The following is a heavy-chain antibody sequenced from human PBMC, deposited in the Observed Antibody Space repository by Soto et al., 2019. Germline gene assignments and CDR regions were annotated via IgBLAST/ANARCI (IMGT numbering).Heavy chain of an antibody. CDR1: GGSTSSDNY. J-gene: IGHJ5*01. CDR3: APGRCHSPQSHYLLNS. V-gene: IGHV4-30-4*01. CDR2: IYYSGNT. Sequence: TLSLTCTVSGGSTSSDNYWCWIRQPPGKGLVWIGHIYYSGNTDYNPSLKSRLAISIDTSKNQFSLKLSSVTAADTADYFCAPGRCHSPQSHYLLNSWPQAPLVTV. D-gene: IGHD3-10*01.